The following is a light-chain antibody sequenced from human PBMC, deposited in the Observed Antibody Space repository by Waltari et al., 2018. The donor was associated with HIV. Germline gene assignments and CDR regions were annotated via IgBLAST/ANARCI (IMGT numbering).Light chain of an antibody. CDR3: ATWDDSLSALWV. J-gene: IGLJ3*02. V-gene: IGLV1-47*01. CDR2: RNN. CDR1: SSTLGSNY. Sequence: QSVLTQPPSASGTPGQRVTISCSGNSSTLGSNYVYWYQQLPGTTPRLLIFRNNQSPSGVPDRFSGSKSGTSASLAISGLRSEDEADYFCATWDDSLSALWVFGGGTKLTVL.